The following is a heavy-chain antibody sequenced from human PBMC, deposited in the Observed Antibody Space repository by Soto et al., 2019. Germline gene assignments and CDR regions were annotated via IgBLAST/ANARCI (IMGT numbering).Heavy chain of an antibody. CDR2: ISAYNRNT. CDR1: GYSVTSYG. V-gene: IGHV1-18*04. J-gene: IGHJ6*02. Sequence: ASVKVSCKASGYSVTSYGISWVRQAPGQGLEGMGWISAYNRNTKYAQKLQGRVTMNTDTSTSTSYMDLRSLRSDDTAGYYCASQGYSGSYRHYYYGMDVWGQGTTVTVSS. D-gene: IGHD5-12*01. CDR3: ASQGYSGSYRHYYYGMDV.